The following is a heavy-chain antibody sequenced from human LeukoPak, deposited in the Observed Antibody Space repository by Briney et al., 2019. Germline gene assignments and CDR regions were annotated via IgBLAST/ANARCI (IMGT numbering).Heavy chain of an antibody. CDR1: GGSISSSSYY. J-gene: IGHJ3*02. CDR2: IYYSGST. D-gene: IGHD1-14*01. Sequence: PSETLSLTCTVSGGSISSSSYYRGWIRQPPGKGLEWIGSIYYSGSTYYNPSLKSRVTISVDTSKNQFSLKLSSVTAADTAVYYCVSGNHRHAFDIWGQGTMVTVSS. CDR3: VSGNHRHAFDI. V-gene: IGHV4-39*01.